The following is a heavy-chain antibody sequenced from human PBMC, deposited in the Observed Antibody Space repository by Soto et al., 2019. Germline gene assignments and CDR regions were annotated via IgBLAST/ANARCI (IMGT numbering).Heavy chain of an antibody. CDR2: IYYSGST. J-gene: IGHJ5*02. CDR1: GGSISSYY. Sequence: SETLSLTCTVSGGSISSYYWSWIRQPPGKGLEWIGYIYYSGSTNYNPSLKSRVTISVDTSKNQFSLKLSSVTAADTAVYYCARVLWFGESYFDPWGQGTLVTAPQ. V-gene: IGHV4-59*01. D-gene: IGHD3-10*01. CDR3: ARVLWFGESYFDP.